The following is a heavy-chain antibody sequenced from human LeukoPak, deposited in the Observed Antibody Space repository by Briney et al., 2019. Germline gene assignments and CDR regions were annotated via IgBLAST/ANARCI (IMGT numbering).Heavy chain of an antibody. D-gene: IGHD3-16*02. V-gene: IGHV4-38-2*01. CDR2: IYHSGST. J-gene: IGHJ3*02. CDR1: GYSISSGYY. CDR3: ARHVYVWGSYRYLDAFDI. Sequence: KPSETLSLICAVSGYSISSGYYWGWIRQPPGKGLEWIGSIYHSGSTYYNPSLKSRVAISVDTSKNQFSLKLSSVTAADTAVYYCARHVYVWGSYRYLDAFDIWGQGTMVTVSS.